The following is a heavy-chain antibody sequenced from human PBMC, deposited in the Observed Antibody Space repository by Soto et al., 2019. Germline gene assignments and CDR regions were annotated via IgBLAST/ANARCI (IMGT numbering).Heavy chain of an antibody. D-gene: IGHD6-13*01. Sequence: ASVKVSCKASGFSLTGYYFHWIRAAPGQGLEWLGWINPNTGGTTYAQKFQGRVTLTWDTSINTAYMELSSLRPDDTAMYYCARDPQSAAADYYYYYGMDVWGQGTTVTVSS. CDR1: GFSLTGYY. CDR2: INPNTGGT. J-gene: IGHJ6*02. CDR3: ARDPQSAAADYYYYYGMDV. V-gene: IGHV1-2*02.